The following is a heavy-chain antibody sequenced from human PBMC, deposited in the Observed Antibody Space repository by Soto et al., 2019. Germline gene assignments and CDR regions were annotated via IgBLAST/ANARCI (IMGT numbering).Heavy chain of an antibody. Sequence: SVKVSCTASGGTFSSYAISWVRQAPGQGLEWMGGIIPIFGTANYAQKFQGRVTITADKSTSTAYMELSSLRSEDTATYYCARAGWFAEGYFDFWGQGNPATVSS. CDR1: GGTFSSYA. V-gene: IGHV1-69*06. CDR2: IIPIFGTA. CDR3: ARAGWFAEGYFDF. D-gene: IGHD3-10*01. J-gene: IGHJ4*02.